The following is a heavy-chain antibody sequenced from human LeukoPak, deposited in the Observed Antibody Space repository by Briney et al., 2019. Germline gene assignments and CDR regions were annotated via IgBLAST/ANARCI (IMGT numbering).Heavy chain of an antibody. Sequence: SVKVSCKASGGIFSSYVISWVRQAPGQGVGWMGGIIPIFGTANYAQKFQGRVTITADESTSTAYMELSSLRSEDTAVYYCARPRGPTVTTRFDYWGQGTLVTVSS. D-gene: IGHD4-17*01. CDR3: ARPRGPTVTTRFDY. CDR2: IIPIFGTA. J-gene: IGHJ4*02. CDR1: GGIFSSYV. V-gene: IGHV1-69*13.